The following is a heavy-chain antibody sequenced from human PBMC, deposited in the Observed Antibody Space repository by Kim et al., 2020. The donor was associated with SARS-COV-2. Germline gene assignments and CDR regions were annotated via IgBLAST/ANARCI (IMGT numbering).Heavy chain of an antibody. CDR1: GFTFSSYG. Sequence: GGSLRLSCAASGFTFSSYGMHWVRQAPGKGLEWVAVISYDGSNKYYADSVKGRFTISRDNSKNTLYLQMNSLRVEDTAVYYCAKDQKYYDFWGGYFSGLDSAENCYYYGMDVWGQGTTVTVSS. V-gene: IGHV3-30*18. D-gene: IGHD3-3*01. CDR2: ISYDGSNK. J-gene: IGHJ6*02. CDR3: AKDQKYYDFWGGYFSGLDSAENCYYYGMDV.